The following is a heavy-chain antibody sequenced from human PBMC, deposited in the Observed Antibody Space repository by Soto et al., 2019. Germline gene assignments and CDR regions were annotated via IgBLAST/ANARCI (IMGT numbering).Heavy chain of an antibody. D-gene: IGHD2-15*01. CDR1: GGSISSGGYY. CDR3: ARVPLYCSGGSCYSRHGMDV. Sequence: QVQLQESGPGLVKPSQTLSLTCTVSGGSISSGGYYWSWIRQHPGKGLEWIGYIYYSGSTYYNPSLQSRVTMSVDTSKNQFSLQLSSVTAADTAVYYCARVPLYCSGGSCYSRHGMDVWGQGTTVTVSS. J-gene: IGHJ6*02. CDR2: IYYSGST. V-gene: IGHV4-31*03.